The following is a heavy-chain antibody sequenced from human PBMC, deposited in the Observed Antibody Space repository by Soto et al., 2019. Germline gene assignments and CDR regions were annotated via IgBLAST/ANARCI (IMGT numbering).Heavy chain of an antibody. V-gene: IGHV5-51*01. CDR1: GDSFSSYW. J-gene: IGHJ4*03. D-gene: IGHD6-19*01. CDR3: ARLIAVSGGYFDY. CDR2: IYPGDSDT. Sequence: PGESLKISCKGSGDSFSSYWIGWVRHMPGKGLEWMGSIYPGDSDTTYSPSFQGQVTISADKSISSAYLQWSSLKASDTAMYYCARLIAVSGGYFDYWGQGTLVTVSS.